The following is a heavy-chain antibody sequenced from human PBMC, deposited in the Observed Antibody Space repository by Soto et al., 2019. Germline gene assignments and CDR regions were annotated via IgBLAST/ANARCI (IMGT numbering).Heavy chain of an antibody. D-gene: IGHD5-12*01. CDR3: ARDQSGYDYSLGVDY. Sequence: GGSLRLSCAASGFTFSSYSMNWVRQAPGKGLEWVSYISSSSSTIYYADSVKGPFTISRDNAKNSLYLQMNSLRDEDTAVYYCARDQSGYDYSLGVDYWGQGTLVTVSS. CDR2: ISSSSSTI. CDR1: GFTFSSYS. J-gene: IGHJ4*02. V-gene: IGHV3-48*02.